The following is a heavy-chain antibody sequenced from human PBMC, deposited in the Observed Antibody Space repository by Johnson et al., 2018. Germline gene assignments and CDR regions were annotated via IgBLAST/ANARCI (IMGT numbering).Heavy chain of an antibody. CDR2: IKQDGSEK. J-gene: IGHJ3*02. V-gene: IGHV3-7*03. Sequence: VQLVQSGGGLVQPGGSLRLSCAASGFTFNSYWMSWVRQAQGKGLEWLANIKQDGSEKYYGDSVKGRFTISRANSKNSLYLQMNSLKAEDTAVYYCASLGDTARGDAFDIWGQGTMVTVSS. CDR1: GFTFNSYW. CDR3: ASLGDTARGDAFDI. D-gene: IGHD5-18*01.